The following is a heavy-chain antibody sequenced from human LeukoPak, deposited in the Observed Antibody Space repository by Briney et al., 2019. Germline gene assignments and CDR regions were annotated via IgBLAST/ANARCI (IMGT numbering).Heavy chain of an antibody. CDR1: GYTFTGYD. CDR2: INPNSGGT. J-gene: IGHJ4*02. CDR3: ARGTYSSGWYGYYFDY. D-gene: IGHD6-19*01. V-gene: IGHV1-2*02. Sequence: GASVKVSCKASGYTFTGYDMHWVRQAPGQGLEWMGWINPNSGGTNYAQKFQGRVTMTRDTSISTAYMELSRLRSDDTAVYYCARGTYSSGWYGYYFDYWGQGTLVTVSS.